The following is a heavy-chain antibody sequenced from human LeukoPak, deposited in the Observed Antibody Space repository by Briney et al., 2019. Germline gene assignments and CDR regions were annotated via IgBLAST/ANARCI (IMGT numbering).Heavy chain of an antibody. Sequence: GGSLRLSCAASGFTFSSYAMSWVRQASGRGLEWVSGITDSGRKTYYADSVKGRFSISRDNSRNTVYLQMSDLRAEDTAVYYCAKITKATTPNYWGQGTLVTVSS. J-gene: IGHJ4*02. CDR1: GFTFSSYA. V-gene: IGHV3-23*01. D-gene: IGHD4-17*01. CDR3: AKITKATTPNY. CDR2: ITDSGRKT.